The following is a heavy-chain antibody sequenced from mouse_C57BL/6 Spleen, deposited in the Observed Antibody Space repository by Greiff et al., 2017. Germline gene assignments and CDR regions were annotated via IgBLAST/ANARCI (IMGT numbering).Heavy chain of an antibody. V-gene: IGHV1-61*01. Sequence: QVQLQQPGAELVRPGSSVKLSCKASGYTFTSYWMDWVKQRPGQGLEWIGNIYPSDSETHYNQKFKDKATLTVDKSSSTAYMQLSSLTSEDSAVYYCARRGGTPAWFAYWGQGTLVTFSA. CDR2: IYPSDSET. J-gene: IGHJ3*01. CDR3: ARRGGTPAWFAY. D-gene: IGHD2-14*01. CDR1: GYTFTSYW.